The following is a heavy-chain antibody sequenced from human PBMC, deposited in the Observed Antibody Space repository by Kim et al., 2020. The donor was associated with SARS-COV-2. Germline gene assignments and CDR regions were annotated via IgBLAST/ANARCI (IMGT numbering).Heavy chain of an antibody. Sequence: GGSLRLSCAASGFTFSSYAMSWVRQAPGKGLEWVSTISGSGGNTYYTDSVKGRFTISRDNSKNTLCLQMNNLTVEDTAVYYCAKDALNYDFLTGYFLPYYYGMDVWGQGTTVTVSS. D-gene: IGHD3-9*01. V-gene: IGHV3-23*01. CDR1: GFTFSSYA. CDR3: AKDALNYDFLTGYFLPYYYGMDV. J-gene: IGHJ6*02. CDR2: ISGSGGNT.